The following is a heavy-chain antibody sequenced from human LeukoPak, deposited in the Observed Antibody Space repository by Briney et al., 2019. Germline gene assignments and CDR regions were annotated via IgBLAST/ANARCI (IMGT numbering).Heavy chain of an antibody. D-gene: IGHD4-11*01. J-gene: IGHJ5*02. CDR2: IIPIFGTA. CDR1: GGTFISYA. CDR3: ARDGSNYVRGWFDP. V-gene: IGHV1-69*13. Sequence: SVKVSCKASGGTFISYAISWVRQAPGQGLEWMGGIIPIFGTANYAQKFQGRVTITADESTSTAYMELSSLRSEDTAVYYCARDGSNYVRGWFDPWGQGTLVTVSS.